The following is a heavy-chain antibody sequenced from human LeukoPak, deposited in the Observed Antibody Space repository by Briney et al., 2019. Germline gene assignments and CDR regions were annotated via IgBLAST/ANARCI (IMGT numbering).Heavy chain of an antibody. Sequence: KPSETLSLTCAVYGGSFSGYYWSWIRQPPGKGLEWIGEINHSGSTNYNPSLKSRVTISVDTSKNQFSLKLSSVTAADTAVYYCAGFVDDRSSAYWGQGTLVTVSS. V-gene: IGHV4-34*01. CDR3: AGFVDDRSSAY. CDR2: INHSGST. CDR1: GGSFSGYY. J-gene: IGHJ4*02. D-gene: IGHD6-6*01.